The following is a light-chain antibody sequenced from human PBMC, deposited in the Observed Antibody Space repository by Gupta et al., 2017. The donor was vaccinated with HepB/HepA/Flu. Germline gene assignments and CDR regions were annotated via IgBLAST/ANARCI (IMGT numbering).Light chain of an antibody. CDR3: SSYTSTTIWV. J-gene: IGLJ3*02. Sequence: QSALTQPASVSGSPGQSINIPCTGPSSDVGGYNYVSWYQHHPGKAPKFMIYDVSNRPSGVSNRFSGSKSGNTASLTISGLQAEDEANYYCSSYTSTTIWVFGGGTKLTVL. CDR2: DVS. V-gene: IGLV2-14*03. CDR1: SSDVGGYNY.